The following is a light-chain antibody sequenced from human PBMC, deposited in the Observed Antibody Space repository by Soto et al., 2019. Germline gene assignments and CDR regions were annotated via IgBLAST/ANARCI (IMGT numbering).Light chain of an antibody. CDR3: AVWDDSLNGVV. V-gene: IGLV1-44*01. J-gene: IGLJ3*02. Sequence: QSVLTQPPSTSGTPGQRGTISCSGSSSNIGINAVNWYQQLPGTAPKLLIYSNNQRPSGVPDRFSGSKSGTSASLAISGLQSEDEADYYCAVWDDSLNGVVFGGGTKVTVL. CDR1: SSNIGINA. CDR2: SNN.